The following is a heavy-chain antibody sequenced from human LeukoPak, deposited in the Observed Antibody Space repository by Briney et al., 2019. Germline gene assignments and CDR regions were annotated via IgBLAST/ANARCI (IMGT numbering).Heavy chain of an antibody. CDR1: GFTFSSYA. CDR2: ISGSGSST. J-gene: IGHJ4*02. V-gene: IGHV3-23*01. CDR3: AKKLLWFGEVIDY. D-gene: IGHD3-10*01. Sequence: GGSLRLSCAASGFTFSSYAMSWVRQAPGKGLEWVSAISGSGSSTYYADSVKGRFTISRDNSKNTLYLQMNSLRAEDTAVYYCAKKLLWFGEVIDYWGQGTLVTVSS.